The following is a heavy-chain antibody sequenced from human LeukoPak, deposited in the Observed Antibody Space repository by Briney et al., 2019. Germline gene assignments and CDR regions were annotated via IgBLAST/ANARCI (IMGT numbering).Heavy chain of an antibody. CDR2: INPSGGST. CDR3: ARERIAARQFDP. D-gene: IGHD6-6*01. V-gene: IGHV1-46*01. Sequence: GASVKVSCKASGYTFTSYYMHWVRQAPGQGLEWMGIINPSGGSTSYAQKFQGRVTMTRDMSTSTVYMELSSLRSEDTAVYYCARERIAARQFDPWGQGTLVTVSS. CDR1: GYTFTSYY. J-gene: IGHJ5*02.